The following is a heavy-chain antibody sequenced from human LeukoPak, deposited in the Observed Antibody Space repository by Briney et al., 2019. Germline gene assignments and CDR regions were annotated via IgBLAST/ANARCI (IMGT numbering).Heavy chain of an antibody. D-gene: IGHD6-19*01. J-gene: IGHJ4*02. CDR2: IYYSGST. V-gene: IGHV4-59*01. CDR1: GGSISSYY. CDR3: ARGYHPQYSSGWYYFDY. Sequence: SETLSLTCTVPGGSISSYYWSWIRQPPGKGLEWIGYIYYSGSTNYNPSLKSRVTISVDTSKNQFSLKLSSVTAADTAVYYCARGYHPQYSSGWYYFDYWGQGTLVTVSS.